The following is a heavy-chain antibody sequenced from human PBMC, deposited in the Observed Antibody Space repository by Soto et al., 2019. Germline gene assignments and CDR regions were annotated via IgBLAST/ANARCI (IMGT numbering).Heavy chain of an antibody. CDR3: ARGGDNSPWYYSL. V-gene: IGHV4-59*01. Sequence: TLSLTCTFSGGSINNNYWSWIRQPPGRGLEWIGYIFSNGRTNYNPSLESRVTISVDTSKNQLSLKLRSVTAADTAVYYCARGGDNSPWYYSLWGQGTLVTVSS. J-gene: IGHJ4*02. CDR2: IFSNGRT. D-gene: IGHD3-10*01. CDR1: GGSINNNY.